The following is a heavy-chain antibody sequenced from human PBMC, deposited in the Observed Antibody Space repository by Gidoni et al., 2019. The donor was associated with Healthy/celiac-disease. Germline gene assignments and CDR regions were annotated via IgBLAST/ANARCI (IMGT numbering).Heavy chain of an antibody. D-gene: IGHD6-6*01. CDR1: GFPFSSYA. Sequence: EVQLVESGGGLVQPGGALRLSCSASGFPFSSYAMHWVRQAPGKGLEYVSAISSNGGSTYYADSVKGRFTISRDNSKNTLYLQMSSLRAEDTAVYYCVKGEYSSSSMDYWGQGTLVTVSS. J-gene: IGHJ4*02. V-gene: IGHV3-64D*06. CDR3: VKGEYSSSSMDY. CDR2: ISSNGGST.